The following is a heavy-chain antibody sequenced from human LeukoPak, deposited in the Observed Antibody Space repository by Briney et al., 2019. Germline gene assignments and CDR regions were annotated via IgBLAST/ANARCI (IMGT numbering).Heavy chain of an antibody. CDR2: IYYSGST. V-gene: IGHV4-31*03. CDR1: GGSISSGGYY. Sequence: PSETLSLTCTVSGGSISSGGYYWSWIRQHPGKGLEWIGYIYYSGSTYYNPSLKSRVTISVDTSKNQFSLKLSSVTAADTAVYYCARVGYCSGGSCYLYYYYYGMDVWGRGTTVTVSS. D-gene: IGHD2-15*01. CDR3: ARVGYCSGGSCYLYYYYYGMDV. J-gene: IGHJ6*02.